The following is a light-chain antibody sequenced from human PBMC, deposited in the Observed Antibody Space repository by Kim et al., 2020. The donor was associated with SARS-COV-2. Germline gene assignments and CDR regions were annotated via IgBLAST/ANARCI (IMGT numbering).Light chain of an antibody. CDR3: QQYDSSVWT. Sequence: ELVLTQSPGTLSLSPGEGATLSCRASQSVNGRFLAWYQQKPGQAPRLLIYGASTRATGIPDRFSGSGSGTDFTLTISRLEPEDFAMYYCQQYDSSVWTFGHGTKVEIK. CDR2: GAS. V-gene: IGKV3-20*01. J-gene: IGKJ1*01. CDR1: QSVNGRF.